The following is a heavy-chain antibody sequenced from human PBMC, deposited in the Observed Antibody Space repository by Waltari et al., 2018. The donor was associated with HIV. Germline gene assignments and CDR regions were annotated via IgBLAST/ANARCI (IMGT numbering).Heavy chain of an antibody. D-gene: IGHD1-26*01. V-gene: IGHV4-39*07. CDR1: GASMRSSSYF. J-gene: IGHJ6*02. CDR3: ARDWDVTTACMDV. CDR2: MFYTGSS. Sequence: QVKLQESGPGLVKPSETLSLTCVVSGASMRSSSYFWGWIRQAPGKGLEWIGSMFYTGSSYYNPPLKSRVNISIDTLNNQFSLKMTSVTAADTAVYYCARDWDVTTACMDVWGQGTTVTVSS.